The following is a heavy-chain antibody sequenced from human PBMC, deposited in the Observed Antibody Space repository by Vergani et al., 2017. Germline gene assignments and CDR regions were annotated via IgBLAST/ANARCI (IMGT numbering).Heavy chain of an antibody. V-gene: IGHV1-69*18. CDR1: GDTFSSYA. Sequence: QVQLVQSGAEVKKPGSSVKVSCKASGDTFSSYAISWVRQAPGQGLEWMGRIIPIFGTANYVQKFQGRVTITGDESTSTAYMELSSLRSEDTAVYYCARERRDLAAVGSNYYYYYGMDVWGQGTTVTVSS. J-gene: IGHJ6*02. D-gene: IGHD6-13*01. CDR3: ARERRDLAAVGSNYYYYYGMDV. CDR2: IIPIFGTA.